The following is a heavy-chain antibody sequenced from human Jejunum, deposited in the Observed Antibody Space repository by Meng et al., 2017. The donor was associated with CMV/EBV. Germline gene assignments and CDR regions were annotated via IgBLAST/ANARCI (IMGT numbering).Heavy chain of an antibody. J-gene: IGHJ3*01. V-gene: IGHV3-23*01. CDR2: FDVNGGGAT. CDR1: LSTFT. Sequence: LSTFTMGWVRKAPGRGLEWVSTFDVNGGGATLYTDSVKGRFTISRDTSENTLYLQMNSLRVDDTALYYCAKGVTSGSPYRAFDLLGQGTKVTVSS. CDR3: AKGVTSGSPYRAFDL. D-gene: IGHD3-22*01.